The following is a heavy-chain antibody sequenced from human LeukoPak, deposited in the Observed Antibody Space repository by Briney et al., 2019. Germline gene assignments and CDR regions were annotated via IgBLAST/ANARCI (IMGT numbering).Heavy chain of an antibody. Sequence: GRSLRLSCAASGFTFSSYGMHWVPQAPGKGLEWVAVISYDGSNKYYADSVKGRFTISRDNSKNTLYLQMNSLRAEDTAVYYCAKDLHDYYDSSGYPFDYWGQGTLVTVSS. J-gene: IGHJ4*02. CDR2: ISYDGSNK. V-gene: IGHV3-30*18. D-gene: IGHD3-22*01. CDR3: AKDLHDYYDSSGYPFDY. CDR1: GFTFSSYG.